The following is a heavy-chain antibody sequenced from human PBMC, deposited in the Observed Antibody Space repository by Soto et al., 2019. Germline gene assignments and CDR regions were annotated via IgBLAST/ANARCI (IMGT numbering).Heavy chain of an antibody. CDR2: ISYDASNK. V-gene: IGHV3-30*18. D-gene: IGHD6-19*01. CDR1: GFSFSSYA. CDR3: AKDLWPERGSGSPLDY. Sequence: QVQLVESGGGVVQPGGSLRVSCAASGFSFSSYAMHWVRQAPGKGLERVAGISYDASNKYYADSVKGGFTVSRDNSKNTLYLQMNSLRVEDTAVYHCAKDLWPERGSGSPLDYWGQGTLVTVSS. J-gene: IGHJ4*02.